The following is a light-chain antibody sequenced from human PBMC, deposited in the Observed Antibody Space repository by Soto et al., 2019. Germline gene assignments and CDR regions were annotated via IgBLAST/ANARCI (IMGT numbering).Light chain of an antibody. CDR3: AAWDHCLNGPVVV. V-gene: IGLV1-44*01. CDR1: SSNIGSNT. J-gene: IGLJ2*01. CDR2: SNN. Sequence: QSVLTQPPSASGTPGQRVTISCSGSSSNIGSNTVNWYQQLPGTAPKLLIYSNNQRPTGVPDRFSGSKSGTSASLAISGLQSEDEADYYCAAWDHCLNGPVVVFGGGTKLTLL.